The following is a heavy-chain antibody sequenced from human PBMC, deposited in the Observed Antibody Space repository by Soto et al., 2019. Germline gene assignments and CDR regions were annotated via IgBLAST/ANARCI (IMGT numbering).Heavy chain of an antibody. V-gene: IGHV3-21*01. Sequence: GGSLRVSCAASEFTFSLYIMIWLLQAPGRGLEWVASITSSSSYIYYEDSLKGRFTISRDNAKNSLFLQLDSLRAEDTAVYFCVRARYTDSRPDYWGQGTLVTGSS. J-gene: IGHJ4*02. D-gene: IGHD1-1*01. CDR1: EFTFSLYI. CDR3: VRARYTDSRPDY. CDR2: ITSSSSYI.